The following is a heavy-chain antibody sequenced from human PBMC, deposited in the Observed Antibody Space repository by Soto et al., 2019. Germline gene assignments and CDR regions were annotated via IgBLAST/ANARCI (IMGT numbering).Heavy chain of an antibody. Sequence: GGSLRLSCTDSGFTFGDYARSWVRQAPGRGLERGGCIRSKAYGGTTEYAASVKGRFTISRDDSTSIAYLQMNSLKTEDTAVYYCTRILKWGLLLADYYYGMDVWGQGTTVTVS. D-gene: IGHD1-26*01. J-gene: IGHJ6*02. CDR1: GFTFGDYA. CDR2: IRSKAYGGTT. V-gene: IGHV3-49*04. CDR3: TRILKWGLLLADYYYGMDV.